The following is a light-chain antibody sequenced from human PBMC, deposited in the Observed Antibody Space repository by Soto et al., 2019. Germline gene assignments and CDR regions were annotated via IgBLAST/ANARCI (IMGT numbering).Light chain of an antibody. CDR3: QQYVISVT. CDR1: QSVSSN. V-gene: IGKV3-20*01. CDR2: GAS. Sequence: TVMTQSPATLSVSPWEIGTLSCRASQSVSSNLAWYQQKPGQAPRLLIYGASSRATGIPNRFSGSGSGTDFTLTIGRLEPQDSAMYYCQQYVISVTFGQGTRLEI. J-gene: IGKJ5*01.